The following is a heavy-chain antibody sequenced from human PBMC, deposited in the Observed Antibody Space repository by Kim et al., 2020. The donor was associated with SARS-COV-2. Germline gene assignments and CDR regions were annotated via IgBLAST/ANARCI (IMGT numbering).Heavy chain of an antibody. CDR1: GFTFSSYA. J-gene: IGHJ6*02. Sequence: GGSLRLSCSASGFTFSSYAMHWVRQAPGKGLEYVSAISSNGGSTYYADSVKGRFTISRDNSKNTLYLQMSSLRAEDTAVYYCVKGYEDSGYDFGFGYYYGMDVWGQGTTVTVSS. CDR2: ISSNGGST. V-gene: IGHV3-64D*06. D-gene: IGHD5-12*01. CDR3: VKGYEDSGYDFGFGYYYGMDV.